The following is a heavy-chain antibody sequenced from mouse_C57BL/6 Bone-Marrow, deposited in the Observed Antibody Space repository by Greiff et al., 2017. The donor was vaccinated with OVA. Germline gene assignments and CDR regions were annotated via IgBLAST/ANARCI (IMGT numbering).Heavy chain of an antibody. CDR1: GFTFSSYG. CDR2: ISSGGSYT. Sequence: EVMLVESGGDLVKPGGSLKLSCAASGFTFSSYGMSWVRQTPDKRLEWVATISSGGSYTYYPASVKGRFTISRDKSKNTLYQQMSSLKSEYTAMYYCARHGTTVYAMDYWGQGTSVTVSA. CDR3: ARHGTTVYAMDY. D-gene: IGHD1-1*01. V-gene: IGHV5-6*01. J-gene: IGHJ4*01.